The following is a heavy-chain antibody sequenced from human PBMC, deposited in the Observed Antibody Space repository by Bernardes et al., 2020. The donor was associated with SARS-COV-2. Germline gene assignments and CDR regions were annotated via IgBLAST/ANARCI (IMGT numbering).Heavy chain of an antibody. J-gene: IGHJ5*02. D-gene: IGHD3-3*01. V-gene: IGHV4-59*01. CDR3: AREYDYDCWSTPPRGNWFDP. Sequence: SEALSLTCTVSGGSISSYYWSWIRQPPGKGLEWIGYIYYSGSTNYNPSLKSRVTISVDTSKNQFSLKLSSVTAADTAVYYCAREYDYDCWSTPPRGNWFDPWGQGTLVTVSS. CDR2: IYYSGST. CDR1: GGSISSYY.